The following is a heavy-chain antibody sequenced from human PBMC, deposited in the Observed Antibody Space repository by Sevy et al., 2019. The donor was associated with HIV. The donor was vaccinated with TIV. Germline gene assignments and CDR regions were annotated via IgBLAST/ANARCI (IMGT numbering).Heavy chain of an antibody. D-gene: IGHD6-13*01. CDR2: ISWDGGST. J-gene: IGHJ4*02. CDR1: GFTFDDYA. V-gene: IGHV3-43D*03. CDR3: AGSPQYSSSWYVDY. Sequence: GGSLRLSCAASGFTFDDYAMHWVRQAPGKGLEWVSLISWDGGSTYYADSVKGRFTISRDNSKNSLYLQMNSLRAEDTALYYCAGSPQYSSSWYVDYWGQGTLVTVSS.